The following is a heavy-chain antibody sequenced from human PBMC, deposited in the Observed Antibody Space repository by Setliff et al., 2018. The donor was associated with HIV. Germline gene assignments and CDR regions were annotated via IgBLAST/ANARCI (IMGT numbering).Heavy chain of an antibody. V-gene: IGHV3-23*01. D-gene: IGHD4-17*01. J-gene: IGHJ4*02. CDR3: ARRGSTVETRYLDS. Sequence: GGSLRLSCAASGFTFSNHVMNWVHQAPGKGLEWVSAISTSGGAADYADSVKGRFTISRDNSRNTLYLQMNSLRAEDTALYFCARRGSTVETRYLDSWGQGTLVTVSS. CDR2: ISTSGGAA. CDR1: GFTFSNHV.